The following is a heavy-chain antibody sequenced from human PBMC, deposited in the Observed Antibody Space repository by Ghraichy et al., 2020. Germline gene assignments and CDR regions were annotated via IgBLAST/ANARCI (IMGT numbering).Heavy chain of an antibody. CDR1: GFTFSTHS. CDR2: ISGSGNSR. J-gene: IGHJ5*01. CDR3: TKVGPKTTRLDWFDS. V-gene: IGHV3-23*01. D-gene: IGHD1-1*01. Sequence: GGSLRLSCAASGFTFSTHSMNWVRQAPGKGLEWVSLISGSGNSRYYADSVRGRFTTSRDNSNNTLYLEMISLRADDTAVYYCTKVGPKTTRLDWFDSWGQGTLVTVSS.